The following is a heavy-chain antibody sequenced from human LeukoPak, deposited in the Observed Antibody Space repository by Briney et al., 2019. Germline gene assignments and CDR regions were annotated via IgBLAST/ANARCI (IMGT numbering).Heavy chain of an antibody. V-gene: IGHV1-18*01. D-gene: IGHD1-14*01. CDR2: VSTYNGNT. J-gene: IGHJ4*02. CDR1: GYTFTSYG. Sequence: ASVNVSCTASGYTFTSYGISWVRQAPGQGLEWMGWVSTYNGNTNYAQKLQGRVTMTTDTSASTAYMELSSLRSEDTAVYYCARARGSTLRNLFDYWGQGTLVTVSS. CDR3: ARARGSTLRNLFDY.